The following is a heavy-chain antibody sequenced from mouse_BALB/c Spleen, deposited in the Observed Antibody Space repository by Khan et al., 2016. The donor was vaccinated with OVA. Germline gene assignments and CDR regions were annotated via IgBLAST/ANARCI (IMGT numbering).Heavy chain of an antibody. D-gene: IGHD4-1*01. CDR1: GYSITSDYA. J-gene: IGHJ3*01. Sequence: EVQLLETGPGLVKPSQSLSLTCTVTGYSITSDYAWNWIRQFPGNKLEWMGYISYSGRTSYTPSLKSRISVSRDTSKNQFFLQLNSVTTEDTATYYCAMGRTYWGQGTLVTVSA. V-gene: IGHV3-2*02. CDR3: AMGRTY. CDR2: ISYSGRT.